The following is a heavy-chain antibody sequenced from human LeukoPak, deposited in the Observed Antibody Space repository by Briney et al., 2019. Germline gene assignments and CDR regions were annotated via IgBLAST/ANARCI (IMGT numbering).Heavy chain of an antibody. V-gene: IGHV3-23*01. J-gene: IGHJ4*02. CDR2: ISGSGGST. Sequence: GGSLRLSCAASGFTFSSYSMKWVRQAPGKGLEWVSTISGSGGSTYYADSVKGRFTISRDNSKNTVYLQMNSLRAEDTAVYYCAKDRSCTNDVCHGDFDYWGQGTLVTVSS. CDR3: AKDRSCTNDVCHGDFDY. D-gene: IGHD2-8*01. CDR1: GFTFSSYS.